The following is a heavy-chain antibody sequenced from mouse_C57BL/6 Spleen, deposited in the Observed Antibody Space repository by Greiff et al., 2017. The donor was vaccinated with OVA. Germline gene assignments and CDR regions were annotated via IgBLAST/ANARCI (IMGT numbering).Heavy chain of an antibody. CDR3: ARYWGTAQAPFAY. D-gene: IGHD3-2*02. J-gene: IGHJ3*01. CDR1: GYAFTNYL. Sequence: QVQLKQSGAELVRPGTSVKVSCKASGYAFTNYLIEWVKQRPGQGLEWIGVINPGSGGTNYNEKFKGKATLTADKSSSTAYMQLSSLTSEGSAVYFCARYWGTAQAPFAYWGQGTLVTVSA. CDR2: INPGSGGT. V-gene: IGHV1-54*01.